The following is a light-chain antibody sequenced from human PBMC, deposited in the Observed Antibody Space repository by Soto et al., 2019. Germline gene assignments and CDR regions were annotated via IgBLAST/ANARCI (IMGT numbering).Light chain of an antibody. CDR1: QSVGSN. Sequence: EIVMTQFPATLSASPGERAPLSCGASQSVGSNLAWYQQKPGQAPRLLIYDASTRATGIPASFSGSGSGTEFTLTIRSLQSEDSAVYYCQQYNNWPYTFGQGTRLEIK. J-gene: IGKJ5*01. CDR3: QQYNNWPYT. V-gene: IGKV3-15*01. CDR2: DAS.